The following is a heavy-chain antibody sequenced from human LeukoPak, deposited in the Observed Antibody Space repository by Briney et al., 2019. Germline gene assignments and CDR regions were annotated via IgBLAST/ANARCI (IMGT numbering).Heavy chain of an antibody. J-gene: IGHJ3*02. CDR1: GYTFTSYY. D-gene: IGHD3-10*01. CDR2: MNPNSGNT. Sequence: ASVKVSCKASGYTFTSYYMHWVRQAPGQGLEWVGWMNPNSGNTGYAQKFQGRVTITRNTSISTAYMELSSLRSEDTAVYYCARVKGAGFGDFAFDIWGQGTMVTVSS. CDR3: ARVKGAGFGDFAFDI. V-gene: IGHV1-8*03.